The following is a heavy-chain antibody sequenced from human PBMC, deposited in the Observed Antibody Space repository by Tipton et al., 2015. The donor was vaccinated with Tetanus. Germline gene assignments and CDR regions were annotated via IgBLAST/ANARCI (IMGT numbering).Heavy chain of an antibody. CDR3: ARGGVHDAFDI. D-gene: IGHD1-1*01. CDR1: GGSFSGYY. J-gene: IGHJ3*02. V-gene: IGHV4-34*01. Sequence: TLSLTCAVYGGSFSGYYWSWIRQPPGKGLEWIGEINHSGSTNYNPSLKSRVTISVDTSKNQFSLKLSSVTAADTAGYYCARGGVHDAFDIWGQGTMVTVSS. CDR2: INHSGST.